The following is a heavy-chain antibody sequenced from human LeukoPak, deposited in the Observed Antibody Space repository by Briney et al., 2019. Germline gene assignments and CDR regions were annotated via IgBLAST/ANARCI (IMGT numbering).Heavy chain of an antibody. D-gene: IGHD7-27*01. CDR3: ARSHWGPFGSRIANWFDP. Sequence: SETLSLTCTVSGGSISSSSYYWGWIRQPPGKGLEWIGSIYYSGSTYYNPSLKSRVTISVDTSKNQFSLKLSSVTAADTAVYYCARSHWGPFGSRIANWFDPWGQGTLVTVSS. CDR1: GGSISSSSYY. V-gene: IGHV4-39*07. J-gene: IGHJ5*02. CDR2: IYYSGST.